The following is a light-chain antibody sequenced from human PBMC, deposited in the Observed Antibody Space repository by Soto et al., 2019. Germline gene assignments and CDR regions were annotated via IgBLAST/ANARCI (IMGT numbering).Light chain of an antibody. CDR2: DGS. J-gene: IGKJ2*01. CDR1: QSISSW. V-gene: IGKV1-5*01. CDR3: QQYNGFPNT. Sequence: IQMTQSPSSLSASVGDRVTITCRASQSISSWLAWYQQKPWKAPKLLIYDGSTLESGVPSRFSGSGSETEFTLTISSLQPDDFATYYCQQYNGFPNTFGQGTKVDI.